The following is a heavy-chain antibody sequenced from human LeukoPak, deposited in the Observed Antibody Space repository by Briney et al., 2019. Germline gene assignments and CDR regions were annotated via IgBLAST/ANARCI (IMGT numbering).Heavy chain of an antibody. V-gene: IGHV1-18*01. CDR3: ARDSGGRGHFDF. CDR1: GYTFTSYG. CDR2: IGPNNGNT. J-gene: IGHJ4*02. Sequence: ASVKVSCKASGYTFTSYGFSWVRQAPGQGLEWMGWIGPNNGNTNYAQNLQGRVTMTTDTSTGTAYMELRRLRSDDTAVYFCARDSGGRGHFDFWGQGTLVTVSS. D-gene: IGHD3-16*01.